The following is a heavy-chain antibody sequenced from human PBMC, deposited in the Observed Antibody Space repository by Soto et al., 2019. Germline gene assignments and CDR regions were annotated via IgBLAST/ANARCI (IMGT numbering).Heavy chain of an antibody. Sequence: QVQLVQSGAEVKKPGASVKVSCKASGYTFTGYYMHWVRQAPGQGLEWMGWINPNSGGTNYAQKVKGWVTMTRDASISTAYVELSRLRSDDTAVYYCASEGPVATDITGGWPFDYWGQGTLVTVSS. J-gene: IGHJ4*02. D-gene: IGHD5-18*01. CDR1: GYTFTGYY. V-gene: IGHV1-2*04. CDR2: INPNSGGT. CDR3: ASEGPVATDITGGWPFDY.